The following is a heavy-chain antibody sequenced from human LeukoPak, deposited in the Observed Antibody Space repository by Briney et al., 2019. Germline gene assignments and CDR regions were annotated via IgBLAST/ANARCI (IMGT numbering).Heavy chain of an antibody. CDR2: IIPILGIA. CDR1: GGTFSSYT. V-gene: IGHV1-69*02. D-gene: IGHD2-2*02. J-gene: IGHJ3*02. CDR3: ASRYCSSTSCYTLSAFDI. Sequence: SVKVSCKASGGTFSSYTIGWVRQAPGQGLEWMGRIIPILGIANYAQKFQGRVTITADKSTSTAYMELSSLRSEDTAVYYCASRYCSSTSCYTLSAFDIWGQGTMVTVSS.